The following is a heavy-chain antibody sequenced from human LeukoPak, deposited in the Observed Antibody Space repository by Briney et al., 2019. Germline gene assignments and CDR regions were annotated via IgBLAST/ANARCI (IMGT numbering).Heavy chain of an antibody. CDR3: ARDSHGYYYGSGSYPPGGYYYGMDV. CDR1: GGTFSSYA. Sequence: EASVKVSCKASGGTFSSYAISWVRQAPGQGFEWMGGIIPIFGTANYAQKFQGRVTITADESTSTAYMELSSLRSEDTAVYYCARDSHGYYYGSGSYPPGGYYYGMDVWGKGTTVTVSS. J-gene: IGHJ6*04. V-gene: IGHV1-69*13. CDR2: IIPIFGTA. D-gene: IGHD3-10*01.